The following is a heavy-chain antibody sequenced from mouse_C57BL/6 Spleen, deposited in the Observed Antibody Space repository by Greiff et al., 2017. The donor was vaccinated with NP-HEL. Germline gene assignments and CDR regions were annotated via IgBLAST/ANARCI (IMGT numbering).Heavy chain of an antibody. D-gene: IGHD1-1*01. CDR3: ARSPITTVVATNAMDY. V-gene: IGHV5-6*01. CDR1: GFTFSSYG. J-gene: IGHJ4*01. CDR2: ISSGGSYT. Sequence: EVQGVESGGDLVKPGGSLKLSCAASGFTFSSYGMSWVRQTPDKRLEWVATISSGGSYTYYPDSVKGRFTISRDNAKNTLYLQMSSLKSEDTAMYYCARSPITTVVATNAMDYWGQGTSVTVSS.